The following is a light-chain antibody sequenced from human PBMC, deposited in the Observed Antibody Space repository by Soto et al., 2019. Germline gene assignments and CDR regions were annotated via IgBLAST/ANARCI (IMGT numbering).Light chain of an antibody. CDR1: QSITIN. V-gene: IGKV3-15*01. J-gene: IGKJ1*01. Sequence: EILMTQSPATLSVSPGERATLSCRASQSITINLAWYQQRPGQAPRLLIYGASTRATGIPARFSGSGSGTEFTLTISTLHSEDFEIYYCQQYDNWPPWTFGQGTKVEIK. CDR2: GAS. CDR3: QQYDNWPPWT.